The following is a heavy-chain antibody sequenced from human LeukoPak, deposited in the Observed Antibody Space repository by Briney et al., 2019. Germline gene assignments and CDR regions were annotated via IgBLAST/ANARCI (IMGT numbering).Heavy chain of an antibody. CDR3: ARTTEGGYTYDYFYYYYMDV. Sequence: SETLSLTCAVYGGSFSGYYWTWIRQPPGKGLEWIGEMNHSGSTNYNPSLKSRVTISVDTSKNQFSLKLISVTAADTAVYYCARTTEGGYTYDYFYYYYMDVWGKGTTVTISS. CDR1: GGSFSGYY. CDR2: MNHSGST. V-gene: IGHV4-34*01. D-gene: IGHD5-18*01. J-gene: IGHJ6*03.